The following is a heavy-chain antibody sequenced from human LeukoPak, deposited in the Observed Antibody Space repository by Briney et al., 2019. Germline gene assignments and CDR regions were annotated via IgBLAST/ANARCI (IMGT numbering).Heavy chain of an antibody. Sequence: GGSLRLSCTASGFTFTNHWMHWVRQAPGKGLVWVSRLKPGGVHINYADSVRGRFTISRDNAKNTLYLQMNSLRAEDTAVYYCARGISPTNTMIDSWDQGTLVTVSS. CDR2: LKPGGVHI. D-gene: IGHD3-22*01. CDR3: ARGISPTNTMIDS. J-gene: IGHJ4*02. CDR1: GFTFTNHW. V-gene: IGHV3-74*01.